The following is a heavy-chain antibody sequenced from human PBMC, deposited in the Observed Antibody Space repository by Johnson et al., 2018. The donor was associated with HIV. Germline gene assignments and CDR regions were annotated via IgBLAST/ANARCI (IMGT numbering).Heavy chain of an antibody. V-gene: IGHV3-66*01. CDR3: ARFRSSNWFDAFDI. CDR2: IYSGGST. D-gene: IGHD6-13*01. CDR1: GFTVSSNY. J-gene: IGHJ3*02. Sequence: VQLVESGGGLVQPGGSLRLSCAASGFTVSSNYMSWVRQAPGKGLEWVAVIYSGGSTYYADSVKGRFTISRDNSKNTLDLQMNSLRAEDTAVYYCARFRSSNWFDAFDIWGQGTMVTVSS.